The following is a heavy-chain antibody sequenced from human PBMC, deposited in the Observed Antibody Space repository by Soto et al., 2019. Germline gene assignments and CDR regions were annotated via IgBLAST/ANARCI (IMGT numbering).Heavy chain of an antibody. V-gene: IGHV3-23*01. CDR3: AKGITGTTLFDY. CDR1: GFTFSNYA. Sequence: GGSLRLSCAASGFTFSNYAVSWVRQAPGKGLERVSAISSGGGTTYYADSVKGRFTISRDNSKNTLHLQMNSLRPEDTALYYCAKGITGTTLFDYWGQGTLVTVSS. CDR2: ISSGGGTT. J-gene: IGHJ4*02. D-gene: IGHD1-20*01.